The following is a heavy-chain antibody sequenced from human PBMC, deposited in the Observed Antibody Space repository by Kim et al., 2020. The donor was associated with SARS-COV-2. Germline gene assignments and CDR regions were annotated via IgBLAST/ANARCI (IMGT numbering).Heavy chain of an antibody. Sequence: YAVSVKSRITINPDPSKNQFSLQLNSVTPEDTAVYYCARIPYSSSWYFDYWGQGTLVTVSS. D-gene: IGHD6-13*01. J-gene: IGHJ4*02. V-gene: IGHV6-1*01. CDR3: ARIPYSSSWYFDY.